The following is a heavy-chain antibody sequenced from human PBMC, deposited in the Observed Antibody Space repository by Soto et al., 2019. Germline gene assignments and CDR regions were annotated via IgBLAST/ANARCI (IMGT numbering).Heavy chain of an antibody. J-gene: IGHJ6*02. Sequence: KPGGSLRLSCAASGFTFSSYSMNWVRQAPGKGLEWVSSISSSSSYIYYADSVKGRFTISRDNAKNSLYLQMNSLRAEDTAVYYCARGRESYYYYYGMDVWGQGTTVTVSS. V-gene: IGHV3-21*01. CDR3: ARGRESYYYYYGMDV. CDR2: ISSSSSYI. CDR1: GFTFSSYS.